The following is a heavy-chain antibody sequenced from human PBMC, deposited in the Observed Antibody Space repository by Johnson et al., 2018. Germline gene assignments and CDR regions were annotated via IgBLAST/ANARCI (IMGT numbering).Heavy chain of an antibody. CDR2: ISYDGSNK. V-gene: IGHV3-30-3*01. D-gene: IGHD1-26*01. CDR1: GFTFSSYT. CDR3: AKVGVGPTLDALDS. Sequence: VQLVQSGGGVVQPGRSLRLSCAASGFTFSSYTMHWLRQAPGKGLEWVAVISYDGSNKYYADSVKGRFPMSRDNSKSTLYLQMNSLRAVDTAVYYCAKVGVGPTLDALDSWGQGKMVTVSS. J-gene: IGHJ3*02.